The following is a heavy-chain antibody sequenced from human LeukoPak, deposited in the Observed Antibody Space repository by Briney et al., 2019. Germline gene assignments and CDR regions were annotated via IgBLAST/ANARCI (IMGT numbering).Heavy chain of an antibody. CDR2: ISGDGGST. CDR3: AKARSSSWYGYYDY. Sequence: PGGSLRLSCAASGFTFDDYAMHWVRQAPGKGLEWVSLISGDGGSTYYADSVKGRLTISRDNSKNFLYLQMNSLRTEDTALYYCAKARSSSWYGYYDYWGQGTLVTVSS. D-gene: IGHD6-13*01. V-gene: IGHV3-43*02. J-gene: IGHJ4*02. CDR1: GFTFDDYA.